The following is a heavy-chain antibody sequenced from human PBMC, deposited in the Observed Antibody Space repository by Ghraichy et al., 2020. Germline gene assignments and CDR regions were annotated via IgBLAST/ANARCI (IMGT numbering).Heavy chain of an antibody. D-gene: IGHD6-13*01. V-gene: IGHV4-31*03. J-gene: IGHJ4*02. CDR1: GGSISSGGYY. CDR3: ARLGIAAAGTPYFDY. Sequence: SETLSLTCTVSGGSISSGGYYWSWIRQHPVKGLEWIGYIYYNGRTYYNPSLKSRVTISVDTSKNQFSLKLCSVTAADTAVYYCARLGIAAAGTPYFDYWGQGTLVTVSS. CDR2: IYYNGRT.